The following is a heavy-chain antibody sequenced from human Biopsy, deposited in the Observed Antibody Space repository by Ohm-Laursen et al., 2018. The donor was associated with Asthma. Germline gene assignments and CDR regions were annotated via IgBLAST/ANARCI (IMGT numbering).Heavy chain of an antibody. Sequence: SLRLSCAATGFSFNSYGMHWVRQAPGKGLEWVAVMSFDGRQTYYADSVKGRFAISRDNSKNTLYLQMNSLRAEDTAVYYCAKERYYDFWSDYPIWGQGTMVTVSS. CDR1: GFSFNSYG. V-gene: IGHV3-30*18. CDR2: MSFDGRQT. J-gene: IGHJ3*02. D-gene: IGHD3-3*01. CDR3: AKERYYDFWSDYPI.